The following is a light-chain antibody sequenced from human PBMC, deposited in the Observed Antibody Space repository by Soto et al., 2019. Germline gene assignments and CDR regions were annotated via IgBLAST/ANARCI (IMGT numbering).Light chain of an antibody. CDR1: SSDVGGYNY. J-gene: IGLJ1*01. CDR2: DVS. Sequence: QSVLTQPRSVSGSPGQSVTISCTGTSSDVGGYNYVSWYQQHPGKAPKLIIYDVSERPSGVPDRFSGSKSGNTASLTISGLQAEDEADYYCCSYAGSDVFGTGTKLTVL. CDR3: CSYAGSDV. V-gene: IGLV2-11*01.